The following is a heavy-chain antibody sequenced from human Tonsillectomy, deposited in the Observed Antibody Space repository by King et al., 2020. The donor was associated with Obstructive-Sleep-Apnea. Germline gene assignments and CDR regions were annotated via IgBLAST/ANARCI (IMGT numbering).Heavy chain of an antibody. CDR3: VRAEHRVRGVISSH. CDR1: GFTFSNYA. CDR2: VSYDGSNK. V-gene: IGHV3-30*04. Sequence: VQLVESGGGVVQPGRSLTLACAASGFTFSNYAMHWVRQAPGKGLEWVTVVSYDGSNKYYADSGRGRFTISRDNSKNTTFLRIRSLRAEDTAVYYCVRAEHRVRGVISSHWGQGTLVTVSS. D-gene: IGHD3-10*01. J-gene: IGHJ4*02.